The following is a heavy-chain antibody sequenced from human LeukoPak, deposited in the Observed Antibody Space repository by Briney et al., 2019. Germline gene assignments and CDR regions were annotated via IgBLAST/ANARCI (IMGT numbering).Heavy chain of an antibody. D-gene: IGHD3-10*01. V-gene: IGHV3-7*01. J-gene: IGHJ5*01. CDR3: ATEGTDGRGSFGWFDS. Sequence: PGGSLRLSCVASGFTFSDYWMTWVRQAPGKGLEWVANIKEDGSVKYYVDSVKVRFSISRDNAKNSLYLPLNSLRVEDTAVYYCATEGTDGRGSFGWFDSWGQGTLVTVSS. CDR1: GFTFSDYW. CDR2: IKEDGSVK.